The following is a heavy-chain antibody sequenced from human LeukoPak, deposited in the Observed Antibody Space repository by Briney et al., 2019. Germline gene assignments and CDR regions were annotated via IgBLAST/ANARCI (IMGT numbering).Heavy chain of an antibody. CDR2: IIPILGIA. CDR1: GYTFTSYG. D-gene: IGHD6-13*01. V-gene: IGHV1-69*04. J-gene: IGHJ5*02. CDR3: ARGIAAAGTLTNNWFDP. Sequence: GASVKVSCKASGYTFTSYGISWVRRAPGQGLEWMGRIIPILGIANYAQKFQGRVTITADKSTSAAYMELSSLRSEDTAVYYRARGIAAAGTLTNNWFDPWGQGTLVTVSS.